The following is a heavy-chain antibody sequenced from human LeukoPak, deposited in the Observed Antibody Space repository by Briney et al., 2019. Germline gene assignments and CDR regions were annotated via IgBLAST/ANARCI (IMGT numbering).Heavy chain of an antibody. CDR1: GGSISSYY. V-gene: IGHV4-4*09. CDR3: ARRQTYFDY. J-gene: IGHJ4*02. CDR2: IYTSGST. Sequence: SETLSLTCTVSGGSISSYYWSWIREPPGKGLEWIGYIYTSGSTNYNPSLKSRVTISVDTSKNQFSLKLSSVTAADTAVYYCARRQTYFDYWGQGTLVTVSS.